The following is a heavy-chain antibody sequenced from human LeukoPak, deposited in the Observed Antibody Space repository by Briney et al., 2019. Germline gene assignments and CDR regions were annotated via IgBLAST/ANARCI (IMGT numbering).Heavy chain of an antibody. D-gene: IGHD6-13*01. V-gene: IGHV3-9*01. Sequence: GRSLRLSCAPSVFTLADYAMHWVPPAPGEGLGWVSGVSWNSGSIGYADSVKGRFTISRDNAKSSLYLQMNSLRAEDTALYYCAKDSGYSSSWSRNWFDPWGKGTLVTVSS. CDR3: AKDSGYSSSWSRNWFDP. CDR2: VSWNSGSI. CDR1: VFTLADYA. J-gene: IGHJ5*02.